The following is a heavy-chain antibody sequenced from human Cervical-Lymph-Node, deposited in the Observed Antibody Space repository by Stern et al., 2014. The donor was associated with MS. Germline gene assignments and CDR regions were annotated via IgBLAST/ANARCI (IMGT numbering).Heavy chain of an antibody. J-gene: IGHJ4*02. CDR1: GDTFSSYA. CDR3: ALRRSYYVY. V-gene: IGHV1-69*01. CDR2: LIPFFGAT. Sequence: QVQLGQSGSEVKKPGSSVKVSCKPSGDTFSSYALSWVRQAPGQGLEWVGGLIPFFGATRYGQKFQGRVTITPEESTGTAFMELTTLTSDDTAVYYCALRRSYYVYWGLGTLISVSS. D-gene: IGHD4-11*01.